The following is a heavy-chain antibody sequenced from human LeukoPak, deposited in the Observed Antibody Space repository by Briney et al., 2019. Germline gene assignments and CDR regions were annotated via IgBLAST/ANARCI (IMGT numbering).Heavy chain of an antibody. D-gene: IGHD3-10*01. CDR3: AREYAGSHAFDI. V-gene: IGHV4-59*11. Sequence: SETLSLTCTVSGGSISSHYWSWIRQPPGKGLEWIGYMQYSGSTNYNPSLKSRVTISGDTSKNQFSLKLSSVTAADTAVYYCAREYAGSHAFDIWGQGTMVTVSS. CDR1: GGSISSHY. CDR2: MQYSGST. J-gene: IGHJ3*02.